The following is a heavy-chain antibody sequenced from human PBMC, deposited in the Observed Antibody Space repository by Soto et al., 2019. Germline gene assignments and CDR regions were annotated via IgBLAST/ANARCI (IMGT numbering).Heavy chain of an antibody. CDR2: IIPIFGTA. CDR3: AREVNYYDSSGYFDY. J-gene: IGHJ4*02. Sequence: ASVKVSCKASGGTFSSYAISWVRQAPGQGLEWMGGIIPIFGTANYAQKFQGRVTITADESTSTAYMELSSLRSEDTAVYYCAREVNYYDSSGYFDYWGQGTLVTVSS. V-gene: IGHV1-69*13. D-gene: IGHD3-22*01. CDR1: GGTFSSYA.